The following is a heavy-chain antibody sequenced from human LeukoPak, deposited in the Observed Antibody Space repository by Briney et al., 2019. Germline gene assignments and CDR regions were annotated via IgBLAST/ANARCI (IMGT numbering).Heavy chain of an antibody. CDR2: IFHSGST. D-gene: IGHD2/OR15-2a*01. CDR3: ARGRAFLRLLNYYYYYMDV. J-gene: IGHJ6*03. Sequence: SETLSLTCTVSGGSISGYYWNWIRQPAGKGLEWSGRIFHSGSTNYNPSLNSRVTISVDTSKNQFSLKLSSVTAADTAVYYCARGRAFLRLLNYYYYYMDVWGKGTTVTVSS. CDR1: GGSISGYY. V-gene: IGHV4-4*07.